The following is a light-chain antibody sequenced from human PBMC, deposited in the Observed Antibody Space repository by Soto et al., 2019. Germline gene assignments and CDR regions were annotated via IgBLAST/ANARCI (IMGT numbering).Light chain of an antibody. J-gene: IGKJ2*01. V-gene: IGKV3-20*01. CDR1: QSVSSNL. CDR2: DAS. Sequence: EIVLTQSPGTLSLSPGEGATLSCRASQSVSSNLLAWFQQKPGQAPRLLIHDASSRATGIPDRFSGSGSGTDFTLSISSLEPEDFAVYYCHQYGSSPLTFGQGTKLEIK. CDR3: HQYGSSPLT.